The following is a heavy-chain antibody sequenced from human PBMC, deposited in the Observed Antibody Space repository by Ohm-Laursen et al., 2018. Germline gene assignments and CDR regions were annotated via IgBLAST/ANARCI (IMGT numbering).Heavy chain of an antibody. D-gene: IGHD6-6*01. CDR2: ITYRGST. V-gene: IGHV4-59*01. Sequence: PGTLSLTCTVSDGSIDNYHWTWIRQAPGKTLEWIGSITYRGSTYYNPSLKSRVTVSIHTSRNQFSLKLTSVTAADTAVYYCACRSSSSGFDYWGQGTLVTVSS. CDR1: DGSIDNYH. CDR3: ACRSSSSGFDY. J-gene: IGHJ4*02.